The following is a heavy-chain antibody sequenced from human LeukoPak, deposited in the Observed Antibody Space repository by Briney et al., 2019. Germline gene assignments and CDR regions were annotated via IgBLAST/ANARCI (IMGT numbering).Heavy chain of an antibody. D-gene: IGHD2-2*01. Sequence: SETLSLTCAVYGGSFSGYYWSWIRQPPGKGLEWIGEINHSGSTNYNPSLKSRVTISVDTSKNQFSLKLSSVTAADTAVYYCARHGRGYCSSTSCWGGFVNWFDPWGQGTLVTVSS. CDR3: ARHGRGYCSSTSCWGGFVNWFDP. CDR1: GGSFSGYY. J-gene: IGHJ5*02. CDR2: INHSGST. V-gene: IGHV4-34*01.